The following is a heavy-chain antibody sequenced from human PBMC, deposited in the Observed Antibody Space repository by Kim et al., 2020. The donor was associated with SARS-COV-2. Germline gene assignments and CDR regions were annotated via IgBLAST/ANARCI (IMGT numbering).Heavy chain of an antibody. V-gene: IGHV3-7*03. J-gene: IGHJ4*02. D-gene: IGHD3-10*01. CDR3: ARGSPYYYGSGAALFDY. Sequence: GGSLRLSCAASGFTFSSYWMSWVRQAPGKGLEWVANIKQDGSEKYYVDSVKGQFTISRDNAKNSLYLQMNSLRAEDTAVYYCARGSPYYYGSGAALFDYWGQGTLVTVSS. CDR1: GFTFSSYW. CDR2: IKQDGSEK.